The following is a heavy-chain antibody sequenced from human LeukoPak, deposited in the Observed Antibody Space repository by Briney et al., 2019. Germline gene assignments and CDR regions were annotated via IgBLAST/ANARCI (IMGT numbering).Heavy chain of an antibody. CDR3: ARDGRDPGYSSYYYYMDV. J-gene: IGHJ6*03. CDR1: GFTFSSYG. D-gene: IGHD5-18*01. CDR2: IKQDGSEK. Sequence: TGGSLRLSCAASGFTFSSYGMHWVRQAPGKGLEWVANIKQDGSEKYYVDSVKGRFTISRDNAKNSLYLQMNSLRAEDTAVYYCARDGRDPGYSSYYYYMDVWGKGTTVTVSS. V-gene: IGHV3-7*01.